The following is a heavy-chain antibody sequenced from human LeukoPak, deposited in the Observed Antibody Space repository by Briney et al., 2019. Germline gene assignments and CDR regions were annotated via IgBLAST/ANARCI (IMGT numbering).Heavy chain of an antibody. J-gene: IGHJ4*02. CDR1: GFTFSSYG. CDR2: IRYDGSNK. D-gene: IGHD3-22*01. CDR3: AKPGGYYDSSGYFDY. Sequence: GGSLRLSCAASGFTFSSYGMHWVRQAPGKGLEWVAYIRYDGSNKYYADSVKGRFTISRDNSKNTLYLQMNSLRAEDTAVYYCAKPGGYYDSSGYFDYWGQGTLVTVSS. V-gene: IGHV3-30*02.